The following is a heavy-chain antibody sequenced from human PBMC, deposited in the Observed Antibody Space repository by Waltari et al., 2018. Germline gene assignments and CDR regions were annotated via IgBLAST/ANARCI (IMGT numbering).Heavy chain of an antibody. CDR2: IYHSGST. CDR1: GYSISSGYY. CDR3: ARQGGYLEGLELRKWYFDL. J-gene: IGHJ2*01. V-gene: IGHV4-38-2*01. D-gene: IGHD1-7*01. Sequence: QVQLQESGPGLVKPSETLSLTCAVSGYSISSGYYWGWIRQPPGKGLEWIGSIYHSGSTYYNPSLKSRVTISVDTSKNHFSLKLSSVTAADTAVYYCARQGGYLEGLELRKWYFDLWGRGTLVTVSS.